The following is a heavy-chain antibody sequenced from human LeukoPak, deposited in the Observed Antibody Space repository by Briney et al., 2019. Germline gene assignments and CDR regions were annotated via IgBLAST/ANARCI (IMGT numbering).Heavy chain of an antibody. V-gene: IGHV3-23*01. Sequence: GGSLRLSCAASGFTFSSYGLSWVRQAPGKGLVWVSAISGSGGSTYYADSVKGRFTISRDNSENTLYLQMNSLRAEDTAVYYCAKRDGGPGDYWGQGTLVTVSS. D-gene: IGHD3-16*01. CDR3: AKRDGGPGDY. CDR1: GFTFSSYG. J-gene: IGHJ4*02. CDR2: ISGSGGST.